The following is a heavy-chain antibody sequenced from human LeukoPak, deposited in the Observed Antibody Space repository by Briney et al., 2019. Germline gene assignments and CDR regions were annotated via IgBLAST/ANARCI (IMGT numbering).Heavy chain of an antibody. Sequence: SETLSLTCTVSGGSISSYYWSWIRQPPGKGLEWIGYIYYSGSTNYNPSLKSRVTISVDTSKNQFSLKLSSVTAADTAVYYCARQSRDYYDSSGSSPFDILGQGTMVTVSS. CDR1: GGSISSYY. V-gene: IGHV4-59*08. J-gene: IGHJ3*02. D-gene: IGHD3-22*01. CDR2: IYYSGST. CDR3: ARQSRDYYDSSGSSPFDI.